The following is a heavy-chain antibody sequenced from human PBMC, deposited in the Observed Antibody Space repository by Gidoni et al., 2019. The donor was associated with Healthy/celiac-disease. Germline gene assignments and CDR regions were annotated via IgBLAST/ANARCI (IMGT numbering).Heavy chain of an antibody. Sequence: EVQLVESGGGLVQPGGSLRRSCAASGFTFSSYAMSWVRQAPGKGLEWVSAIRGSGGSTYYADSVKGRFTISRDNSKNTLYLQMNSLRAEDTAVYYCAKDSYKQWLVGWGRDAFDIWGQGTMVTVSS. D-gene: IGHD6-19*01. CDR1: GFTFSSYA. V-gene: IGHV3-23*04. CDR2: IRGSGGST. J-gene: IGHJ3*02. CDR3: AKDSYKQWLVGWGRDAFDI.